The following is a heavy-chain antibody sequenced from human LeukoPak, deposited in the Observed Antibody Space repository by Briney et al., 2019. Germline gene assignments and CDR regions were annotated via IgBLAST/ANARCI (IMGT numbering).Heavy chain of an antibody. J-gene: IGHJ4*02. Sequence: ASVKVSCKASGYTFTSYDINWVRQATGHRLEWMGWMNPNSANTGYAQKFQGRVTITRNTPISTTYMELSSLRFEDTAVYYCARGRERGSSSSFTDYWGQGTLVIVSS. CDR1: GYTFTSYD. V-gene: IGHV1-8*03. CDR2: MNPNSANT. D-gene: IGHD6-6*01. CDR3: ARGRERGSSSSFTDY.